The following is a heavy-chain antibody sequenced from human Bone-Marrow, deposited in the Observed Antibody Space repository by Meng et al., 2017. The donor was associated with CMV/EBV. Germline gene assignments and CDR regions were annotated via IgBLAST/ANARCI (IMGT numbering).Heavy chain of an antibody. D-gene: IGHD2-8*01. CDR3: AVWYDGDAFDI. Sequence: GGSLRLSCAASGFTFSSYEMNWVRQAPGKGLEWVSYISSSGSTIYYADSVKGRFTISRDNAKNSLYLQMNSLRAEDTAVYYCAVWYDGDAFDIWGQGTMVTVSS. V-gene: IGHV3-48*03. CDR1: GFTFSSYE. CDR2: ISSSGSTI. J-gene: IGHJ3*02.